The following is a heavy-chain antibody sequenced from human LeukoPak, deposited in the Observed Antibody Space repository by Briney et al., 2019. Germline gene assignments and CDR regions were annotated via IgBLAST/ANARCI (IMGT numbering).Heavy chain of an antibody. V-gene: IGHV4-59*01. CDR1: GGSISSYY. Sequence: PSETLSLTCTVSGGSISSYYWSWIRQPPGKGLEWIGYIYYSGSTNYNPSLKSRVTISVDTSKNQISLKLSSVTAADTAVYYCGRGGGGGGDDAFDIWGQGTMVTVSS. CDR3: GRGGGGGGDDAFDI. CDR2: IYYSGST. J-gene: IGHJ3*02. D-gene: IGHD3-16*01.